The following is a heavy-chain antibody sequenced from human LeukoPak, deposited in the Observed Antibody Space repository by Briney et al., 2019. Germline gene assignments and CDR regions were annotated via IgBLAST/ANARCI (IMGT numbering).Heavy chain of an antibody. J-gene: IGHJ3*02. Sequence: ASVKVSCKASGYTFTSYYMHWVRQAPGQGLEWMGIINPSGGSTSYAQKFQGRVTMSVDTSKNQFSLKLSSVTAADTAVYYCARVSEYNWNYKDAFDIWGQGTMVTVSS. CDR3: ARVSEYNWNYKDAFDI. CDR2: INPSGGST. V-gene: IGHV1-46*01. D-gene: IGHD1-7*01. CDR1: GYTFTSYY.